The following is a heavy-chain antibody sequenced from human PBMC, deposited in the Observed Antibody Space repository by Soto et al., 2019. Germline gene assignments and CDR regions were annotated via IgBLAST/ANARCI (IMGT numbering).Heavy chain of an antibody. D-gene: IGHD2-21*02. CDR3: ARQRTSVVTLAYFDV. CDR1: GDSISSRSYY. V-gene: IGHV4-39*01. CDR2: IYYSGST. J-gene: IGHJ4*02. Sequence: SETRSLTCTVTGDSISSRSYYWGWIRQPPGKGLEWIGSIYYSGSTYNNPSLRSRVSMSIDTSKDQFSLKLKSVTAADTALYFCARQRTSVVTLAYFDVWGPGSLVTVSS.